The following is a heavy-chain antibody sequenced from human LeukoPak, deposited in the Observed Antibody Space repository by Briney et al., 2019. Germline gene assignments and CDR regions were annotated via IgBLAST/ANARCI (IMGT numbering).Heavy chain of an antibody. CDR3: VRRGDASSGWGDHDF. CDR2: IGGSGDKT. V-gene: IGHV3-23*01. CDR1: GFTFNRNA. D-gene: IGHD6-19*01. Sequence: GGSLRLSCAASGFTFNRNAISWVRQAPGKGLEWVSTIGGSGDKTFYADSVKGRFTISRGNSKDMVHLQMNSLTGEDTALYYCVRRGDASSGWGDHDFWGQGALVTVSS. J-gene: IGHJ4*02.